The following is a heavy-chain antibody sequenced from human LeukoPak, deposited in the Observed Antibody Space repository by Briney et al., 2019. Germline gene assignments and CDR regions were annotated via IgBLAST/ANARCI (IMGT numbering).Heavy chain of an antibody. CDR2: IYYSGST. Sequence: SETLSLTCTVSGGPISSYYWSWIRQPPGKGLEWIGYIYYSGSTNYNPSLKSRVTISVDTSKNQFSLKLSSVTAADTAVYYCARALGYDSSGYDAFDIWGQGTMVTVSS. J-gene: IGHJ3*02. V-gene: IGHV4-59*01. CDR1: GGPISSYY. CDR3: ARALGYDSSGYDAFDI. D-gene: IGHD3-22*01.